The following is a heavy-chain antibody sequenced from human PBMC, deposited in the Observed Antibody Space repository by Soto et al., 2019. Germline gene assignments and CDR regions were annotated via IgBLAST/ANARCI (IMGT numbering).Heavy chain of an antibody. D-gene: IGHD2-2*01. V-gene: IGHV1-69*01. CDR3: GRSQGSSTSLEIYYYYYYGMDV. CDR1: GGTFSSYA. Sequence: QVQLVQSGAEVKKPGSSVKVSCKASGGTFSSYAISWVRQAPGQGLEWMGGIITISDTTNYAQKFQGRATIAADESKSTAYMELSSLRSEDTAVYYCGRSQGSSTSLEIYYYYYYGMDVWGQGTTVTVSS. J-gene: IGHJ6*02. CDR2: IITISDTT.